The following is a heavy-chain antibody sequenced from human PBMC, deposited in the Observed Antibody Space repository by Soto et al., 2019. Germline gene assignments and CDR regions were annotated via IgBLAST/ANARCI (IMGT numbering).Heavy chain of an antibody. CDR2: IYYSGST. CDR1: GGSISSGGYY. CDR3: ARESPHYGDYGGY. J-gene: IGHJ4*02. D-gene: IGHD4-17*01. Sequence: SETLSLTCTVSGGSISSGGYYWSWIRQHPGKGLEWIGYIYYSGSTYYNPSLKSRVTISVDTSKNQFSLKLSSVTAADTAVYYCARESPHYGDYGGYWGQGTLVTVSS. V-gene: IGHV4-30-4*08.